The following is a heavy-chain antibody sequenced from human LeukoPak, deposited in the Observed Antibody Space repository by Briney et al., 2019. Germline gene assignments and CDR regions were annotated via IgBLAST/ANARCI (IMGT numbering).Heavy chain of an antibody. CDR3: AKDWGTTVTTDAFDI. CDR2: ISYDGSNK. Sequence: GGSLRLSCAASGVTFSSYAMSWVRQAPGKGLEWVAVISYDGSNKYYADSVKGRFTISRDNSKNTPYLQMNSLRAEDTAVYYCAKDWGTTVTTDAFDIWGQGTMVTVSS. CDR1: GVTFSSYA. J-gene: IGHJ3*02. V-gene: IGHV3-30*18. D-gene: IGHD4-11*01.